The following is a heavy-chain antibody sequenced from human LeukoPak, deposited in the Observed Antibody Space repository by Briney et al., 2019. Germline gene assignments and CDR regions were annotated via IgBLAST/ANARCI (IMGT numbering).Heavy chain of an antibody. CDR2: IYHSGST. D-gene: IGHD3-3*02. CDR3: ARVRSISLFDP. Sequence: SETLSLTCAVSGYSISSGYYWGWTRQPPGKGLEWIGSIYHSGSTYYNPSLKSRVTISVDTSKNQFSLKLSSVTAADTAVYYCARVRSISLFDPWGQGTLVTVSS. CDR1: GYSISSGYY. V-gene: IGHV4-38-2*01. J-gene: IGHJ5*02.